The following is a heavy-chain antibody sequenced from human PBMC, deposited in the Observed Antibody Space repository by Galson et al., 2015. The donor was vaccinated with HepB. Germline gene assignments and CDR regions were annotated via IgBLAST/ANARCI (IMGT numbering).Heavy chain of an antibody. CDR1: GFTFSSYW. D-gene: IGHD6-13*01. CDR3: ARSFGYSSSWASPSLTYGMDV. CDR2: IKQDGSEK. J-gene: IGHJ6*02. V-gene: IGHV3-7*03. Sequence: SLRLSCAASGFTFSSYWMSWVRQAPGKGLEWVANIKQDGSEKYYVDSVKGRFTISRDNAKNSLYLQMNSLRAEDTAVYYCARSFGYSSSWASPSLTYGMDVWGRGTTVTVSS.